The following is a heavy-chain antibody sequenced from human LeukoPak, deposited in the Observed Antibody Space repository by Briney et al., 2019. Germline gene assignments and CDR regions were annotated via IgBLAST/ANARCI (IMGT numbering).Heavy chain of an antibody. J-gene: IGHJ5*02. CDR2: INHSGST. D-gene: IGHD6-19*01. Sequence: SETLSLTCAVYGGSFSGYYWSWIRQPPGKGLEWIGEINHSGSTNYNPSLKSRVTISMDTSKNQISLNLISVTAADTAIYYCARRRSDLNWYDPWGQGTLVTVSS. CDR3: ARRRSDLNWYDP. CDR1: GGSFSGYY. V-gene: IGHV4-34*01.